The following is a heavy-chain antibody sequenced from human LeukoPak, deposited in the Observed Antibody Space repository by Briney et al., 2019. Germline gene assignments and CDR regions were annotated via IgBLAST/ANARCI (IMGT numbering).Heavy chain of an antibody. CDR2: ISSSSSTI. CDR1: GFTFSSYS. J-gene: IGHJ6*03. Sequence: PGGSLRLSCAASGFTFSSYSMNWVRQAPGKGLEWVSYISSSSSTIYYAGSVKGRFTISRDNAKNSLYLQMNSLRAEDTAVYYCARRGCSGGSCYSHYYYYYMDVWGKGTTVTVSS. V-gene: IGHV3-48*01. CDR3: ARRGCSGGSCYSHYYYYYMDV. D-gene: IGHD2-15*01.